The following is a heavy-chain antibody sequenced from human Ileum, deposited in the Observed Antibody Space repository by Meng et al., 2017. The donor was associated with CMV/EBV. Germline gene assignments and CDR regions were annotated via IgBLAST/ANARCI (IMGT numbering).Heavy chain of an antibody. D-gene: IGHD2-2*01. CDR3: TRLNDADCSSTSCETSYYYYGMDV. CDR1: GFTVSSNY. V-gene: IGHV3-53*05. Sequence: GESLKISCAASGFTVSSNYMSWVRQAPGKGLEWVSVIYSGGSTYYADSVKGRFTISRDNSKNTLYLQMNSLRAEDTAVYYCTRLNDADCSSTSCETSYYYYGMDVWGQGTTVTVSS. CDR2: IYSGGST. J-gene: IGHJ6*02.